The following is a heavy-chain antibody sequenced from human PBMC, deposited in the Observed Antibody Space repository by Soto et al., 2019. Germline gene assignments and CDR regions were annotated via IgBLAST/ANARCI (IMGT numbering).Heavy chain of an antibody. CDR1: GFTFTFYD. J-gene: IGHJ6*02. CDR3: AKISEIYSRTWYNYGMDV. V-gene: IGHV3-30*18. Sequence: GGSLRLSCAVSGFTFTFYDMHWVRQAPGKGLVWVAVISYDGSKKYYGDSVRGRFTISRDNSKNTVYLQMNSLRAEDTALYYCAKISEIYSRTWYNYGMDVWGQGTTVTVSS. CDR2: ISYDGSKK. D-gene: IGHD1-26*01.